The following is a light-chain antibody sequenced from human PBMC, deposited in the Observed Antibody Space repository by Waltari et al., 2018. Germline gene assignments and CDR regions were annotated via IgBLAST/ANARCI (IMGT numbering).Light chain of an antibody. V-gene: IGKV2-28*01. CDR2: LGS. Sequence: DIVMTQSPLSLPVTPGEPASISCRSSQSLLHSNGYNYLDWYLQKPGQSPQLLIYLGSNRAAAGPGRVSGSGSGTEFTLKISRVEAEDVGADYCMQALQTPPITFGQGTRLEIK. J-gene: IGKJ5*01. CDR3: MQALQTPPIT. CDR1: QSLLHSNGYNY.